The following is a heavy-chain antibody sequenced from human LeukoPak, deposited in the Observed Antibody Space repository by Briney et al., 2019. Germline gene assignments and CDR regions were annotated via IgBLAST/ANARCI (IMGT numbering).Heavy chain of an antibody. Sequence: SETLSLTCTVSGGSISSYYWSWIRQPAGKGLEWIGRIYTSGSTNYNPSLKSRVTMSVDTSKNQFSLKLSSVTAADTAVYYCARDRFDYDTLTGYYKFEGFDPWGQGTLVTVSS. CDR2: IYTSGST. CDR3: ARDRFDYDTLTGYYKFEGFDP. J-gene: IGHJ5*02. D-gene: IGHD3-9*01. CDR1: GGSISSYY. V-gene: IGHV4-4*07.